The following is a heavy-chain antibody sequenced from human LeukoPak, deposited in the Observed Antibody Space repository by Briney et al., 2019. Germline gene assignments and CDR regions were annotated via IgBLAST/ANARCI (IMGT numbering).Heavy chain of an antibody. CDR2: INPNSGGT. V-gene: IGHV1-2*02. CDR1: GYTFTGYY. D-gene: IGHD7-27*01. Sequence: ASVKVSCKASGYTFTGYYMHWVRQAPGQGPEWMGWINPNSGGTNYAQKFQGRVTMTRDTSISTAYMELSRLRSDDTAVYYCARGRERLTGNWFDPWGQGTLVTVSS. CDR3: ARGRERLTGNWFDP. J-gene: IGHJ5*02.